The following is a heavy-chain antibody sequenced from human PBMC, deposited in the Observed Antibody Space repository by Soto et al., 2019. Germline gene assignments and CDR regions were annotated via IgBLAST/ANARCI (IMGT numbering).Heavy chain of an antibody. CDR2: INPNNGVT. J-gene: IGHJ4*01. Sequence: ASVKVSCKASGYMFTGFYLHWVRQAPGQGLEWMGWINPNNGVTTYAKNFQGRVTMTRDSSISTAYMELSSLRSDDTAVYFCAAAAIPVAGRHPDFSGHGTVVTVSS. CDR3: AAAAIPVAGRHPDF. V-gene: IGHV1-2*02. CDR1: GYMFTGFY. D-gene: IGHD6-19*01.